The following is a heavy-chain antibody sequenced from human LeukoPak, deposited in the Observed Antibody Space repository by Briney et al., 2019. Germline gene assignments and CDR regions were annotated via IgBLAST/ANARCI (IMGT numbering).Heavy chain of an antibody. CDR3: ARLYYYDSSGYPPPPNAFDI. Sequence: SETLSLTCTVSSGSISSYYWSWIRQPPGKGLEWIGYIYYSGSTNYNPSLKSRVTISVDTSKNQFSLKLSSVTAADTAVYYCARLYYYDSSGYPPPPNAFDIWGQGTMVTVSS. V-gene: IGHV4-59*08. CDR1: SGSISSYY. D-gene: IGHD3-22*01. J-gene: IGHJ3*02. CDR2: IYYSGST.